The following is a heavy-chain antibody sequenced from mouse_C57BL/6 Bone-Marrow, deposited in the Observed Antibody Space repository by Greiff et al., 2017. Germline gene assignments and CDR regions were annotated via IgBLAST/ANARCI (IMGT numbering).Heavy chain of an antibody. V-gene: IGHV5-17*01. D-gene: IGHD2-3*01. CDR3: AIIYDGSYCCAMDY. CDR2: ISRGSGTI. J-gene: IGHJ4*01. CDR1: GFTFSDYG. Sequence: EVKLVESGGGLVKPGGSLKLSCAASGFTFSDYGMHWVRQAPGQGLEWVAYISRGSGTIYYTDTVKGRFTISRDTAKNTLFLQMTSLRSEDPAMYYCAIIYDGSYCCAMDYWGQGTSVTVSS.